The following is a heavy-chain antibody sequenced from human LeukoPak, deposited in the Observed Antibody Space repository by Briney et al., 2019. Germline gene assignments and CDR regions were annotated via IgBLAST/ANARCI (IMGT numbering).Heavy chain of an antibody. CDR3: AKSNGYGLVDI. Sequence: PSETLSLTCAVYGGSFSGYYWSWIRQPPGKGLEWFGNIFYSGSTYYSPSLKSRVTISLDTSRNQFSLKLNSVTAADTAVYYCAKSNGYGLVDIWGQGTMVTVSS. CDR1: GGSFSGYY. V-gene: IGHV4-34*12. CDR2: IFYSGST. J-gene: IGHJ3*02. D-gene: IGHD3-10*01.